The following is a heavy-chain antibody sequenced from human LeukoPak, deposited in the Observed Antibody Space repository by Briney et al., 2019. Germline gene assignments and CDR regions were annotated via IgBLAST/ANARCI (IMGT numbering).Heavy chain of an antibody. Sequence: SETLSLTCTVSGGSISSSSYYWVWMRQPPGQGLVGIGCNYYSGSNYYNPSLKSRVTISVDTSKNQFSLKLSSVTAADTAVYYCARGRRDEWLPRDVYPAEYFQHWGQGTLVTVSS. CDR3: ARGRRDEWLPRDVYPAEYFQH. CDR2: NYYSGSN. V-gene: IGHV4-39*07. D-gene: IGHD6-19*01. J-gene: IGHJ1*01. CDR1: GGSISSSSYY.